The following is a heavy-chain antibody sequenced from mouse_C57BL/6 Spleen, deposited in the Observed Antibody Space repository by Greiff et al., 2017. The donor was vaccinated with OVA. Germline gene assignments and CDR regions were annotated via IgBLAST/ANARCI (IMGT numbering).Heavy chain of an antibody. J-gene: IGHJ3*01. Sequence: EVMLVESGGGLVQPKGSLKLSCAASGFTFNTYAMHWVRQAPGKGLEWVARIRSKSSNYATYYADSVKDRFTISRDDSQSMLYLQMNNLKTEDTAMYYCVGYDYDVGVAWFAYWGQGTLVTVSA. D-gene: IGHD2-4*01. CDR2: IRSKSSNYAT. CDR3: VGYDYDVGVAWFAY. V-gene: IGHV10-3*01. CDR1: GFTFNTYA.